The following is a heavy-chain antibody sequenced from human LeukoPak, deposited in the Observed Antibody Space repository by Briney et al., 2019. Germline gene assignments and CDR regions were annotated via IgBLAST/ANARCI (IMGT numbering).Heavy chain of an antibody. CDR2: ISYDGSNK. CDR1: GFTFSSYA. V-gene: IGHV3-30-3*01. D-gene: IGHD4-23*01. J-gene: IGHJ3*02. CDR3: ARTTVVTPRAFDI. Sequence: GGSLRLSCAASGFTFSSYAMHWVRQAPGKGLEWVAVISYDGSNKYYADSVKGRFTISRDNSMNTLYLQMNSLRAEDTAVYYCARTTVVTPRAFDIWGQGTMVTVSS.